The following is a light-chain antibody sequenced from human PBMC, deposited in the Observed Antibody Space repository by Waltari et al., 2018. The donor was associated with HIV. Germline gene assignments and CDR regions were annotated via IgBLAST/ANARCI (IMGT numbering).Light chain of an antibody. V-gene: IGKV3-11*01. Sequence: EIVLTQSPATLSLFPGESATLSCRASQLVGSFLAWYRQKPGQAPGLLIYDVSTRATGIPARFSGSGSGTEFTLTISSLEPEDFAIYYCQQRNSWPPVYTFGQGTKLEIK. CDR3: QQRNSWPPVYT. CDR1: QLVGSF. CDR2: DVS. J-gene: IGKJ2*01.